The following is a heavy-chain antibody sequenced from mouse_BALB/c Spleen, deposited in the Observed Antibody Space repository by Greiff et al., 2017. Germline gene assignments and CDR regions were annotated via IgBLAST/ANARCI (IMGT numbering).Heavy chain of an antibody. D-gene: IGHD2-4*01. CDR2: ISSGSSTI. V-gene: IGHV5-17*02. CDR3: ARYYDYDYFDY. J-gene: IGHJ2*01. CDR1: GFTFSSFG. Sequence: EVMLVESGGGLVQPGGSRKLSCAASGFTFSSFGMHWVRQAPEKGLEWVAYISSGSSTIYYADTVKGRFTISRDNPKNTLFLQMTSLRSEDTAMYYCARYYDYDYFDYWGQGTTLTVSS.